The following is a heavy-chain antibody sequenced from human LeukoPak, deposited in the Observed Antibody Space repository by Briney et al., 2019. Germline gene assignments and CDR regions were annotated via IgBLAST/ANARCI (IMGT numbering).Heavy chain of an antibody. V-gene: IGHV3-23*01. CDR1: GFNFANHA. J-gene: IGHJ6*02. CDR2: ISGGGDIT. Sequence: PGGSLRLSCAASGFNFANHAMSWVRQTAGKGLEWVSAISGGGDITYYADSAKGRFTISRDNSKDTLFLQMHSLRPGDTAVYYCAKVQYYDFWSGYFQYADYHYYGMDVWGQGTTVTVTS. CDR3: AKVQYYDFWSGYFQYADYHYYGMDV. D-gene: IGHD3-3*01.